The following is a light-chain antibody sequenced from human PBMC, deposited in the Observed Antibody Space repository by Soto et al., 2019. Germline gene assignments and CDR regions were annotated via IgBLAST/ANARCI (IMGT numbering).Light chain of an antibody. V-gene: IGLV1-44*01. CDR2: SHN. Sequence: QSVLTQPPSASGTPGQRVTISCSGSSSNIGSNTVNWYQQPPGTAPKLLIYSHNQRPSGVPDRFSVSKSGTSASLAISGLQSEDEADYYCATWDDSLDGYVFGTGTKLTVL. J-gene: IGLJ1*01. CDR1: SSNIGSNT. CDR3: ATWDDSLDGYV.